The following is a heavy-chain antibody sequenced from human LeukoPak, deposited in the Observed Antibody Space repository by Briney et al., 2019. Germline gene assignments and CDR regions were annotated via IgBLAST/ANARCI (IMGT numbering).Heavy chain of an antibody. CDR3: AREGATYYYGSGSYYNAGYYMDV. CDR1: GYTFTSYY. Sequence: ASVKVSCKASGYTFTSYYMHWVRQAPGQGLEWMGIINPSGGSTSYAQKFQGRVTMTRDTSTSTVYMELSSLRSEDTAVYYCAREGATYYYGSGSYYNAGYYMDVWGKGTTVTISS. J-gene: IGHJ6*03. V-gene: IGHV1-46*01. D-gene: IGHD3-10*01. CDR2: INPSGGST.